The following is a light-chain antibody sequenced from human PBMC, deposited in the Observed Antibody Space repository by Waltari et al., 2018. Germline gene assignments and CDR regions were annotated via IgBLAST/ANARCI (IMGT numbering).Light chain of an antibody. CDR2: GSS. J-gene: IGKJ2*01. CDR3: QQYGRSWNT. Sequence: EIVLTQSPGTLSLSPGERATIPCRASQRVSSNYLAWYQQRPGQAPRLLIHGSSSRATGIPDRFSGSGSGTDFTLTISRLEPEDFAVYYCQQYGRSWNTFGQGTKLEIK. V-gene: IGKV3-20*01. CDR1: QRVSSNY.